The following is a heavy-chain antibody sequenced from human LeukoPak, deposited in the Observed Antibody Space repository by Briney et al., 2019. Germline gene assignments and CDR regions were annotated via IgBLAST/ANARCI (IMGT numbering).Heavy chain of an antibody. CDR1: GFTFSNYW. CDR3: ARKGELERRRSWDY. Sequence: PGGSLRLSCAASGFTFSNYWMSWVRQAPGKGLEGVANIKQDGREKYYVDSVKGRFTISRDNAKNSLYLQMSSLRAEDTAVYYCARKGELERRRSWDYWGQGTLVTVSS. J-gene: IGHJ4*02. D-gene: IGHD1-1*01. CDR2: IKQDGREK. V-gene: IGHV3-7*03.